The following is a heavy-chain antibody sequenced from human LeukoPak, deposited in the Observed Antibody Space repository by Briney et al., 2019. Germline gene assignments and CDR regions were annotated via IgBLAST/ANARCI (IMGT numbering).Heavy chain of an antibody. CDR3: ARDSRRITIFGVVHYYMDV. D-gene: IGHD3-3*01. J-gene: IGHJ6*03. V-gene: IGHV4-59*01. CDR2: IYYSGST. Sequence: SETLSLTCTVSGGSISSYYWSWIRQPPGKGLEWIGYIYYSGSTNYNPSLKSRVTISADTSKNQFSLKLSSVTAADTAVYYCARDSRRITIFGVVHYYMDVWGKGTTVTVSS. CDR1: GGSISSYY.